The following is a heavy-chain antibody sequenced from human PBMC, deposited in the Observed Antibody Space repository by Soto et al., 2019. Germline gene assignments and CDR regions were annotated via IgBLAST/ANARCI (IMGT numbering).Heavy chain of an antibody. D-gene: IGHD2-2*02. Sequence: PSETLSLTCPVAGGSISSYYLSWIRQHPGKGLEWIGYIYYSGSTNYNPSLKSRVTISVDTSKNQFSLKLSSVTAADTAVYYCARLGYSDYYYYYYMDVWGKGTTVTVSS. CDR1: GGSISSYY. CDR3: ARLGYSDYYYYYYMDV. J-gene: IGHJ6*03. V-gene: IGHV4-59*08. CDR2: IYYSGST.